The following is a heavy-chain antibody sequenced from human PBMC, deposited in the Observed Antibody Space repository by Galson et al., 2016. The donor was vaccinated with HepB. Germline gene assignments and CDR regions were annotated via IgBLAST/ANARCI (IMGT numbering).Heavy chain of an antibody. J-gene: IGHJ6*02. D-gene: IGHD3-3*01. V-gene: IGHV1-2*02. CDR3: ARDPRGVVVRQYYYALDV. CDR1: GYTFTDYH. Sequence: SVKVSCKASGYTFTDYHIHWVRQAPGQGLEWMGWINPNNGGTNFAQKFQGRVTMTRDTSIRTTYMELTGLRSDDTAVYYCARDPRGVVVRQYYYALDVWGPGTTVTVSS. CDR2: INPNNGGT.